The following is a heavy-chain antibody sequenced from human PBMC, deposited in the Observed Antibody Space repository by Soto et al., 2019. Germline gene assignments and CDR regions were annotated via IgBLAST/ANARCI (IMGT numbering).Heavy chain of an antibody. CDR2: IYYTGST. D-gene: IGHD2-8*01. Sequence: SETLSLTCSASGGYVHSYYWSWLRQSPGRGLEWIAYIYYTGSTKYNPSLKSRATISLDTSKNEVYLKMTSVTAADTAVYYCARARVRGVSPDYDFWGQGTQVTVSS. J-gene: IGHJ4*02. V-gene: IGHV4-59*02. CDR1: GGYVHSYY. CDR3: ARARVRGVSPDYDF.